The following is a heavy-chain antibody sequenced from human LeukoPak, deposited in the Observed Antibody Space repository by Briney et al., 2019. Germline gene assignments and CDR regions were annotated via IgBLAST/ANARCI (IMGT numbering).Heavy chain of an antibody. CDR3: ARDRGGSAFDI. J-gene: IGHJ3*02. CDR2: INSDGSST. V-gene: IGHV3-74*01. Sequence: GGSLRLSCAASGFTFSSYSMNWARQAPGKGLVWVSRINSDGSSTSYADSVKGRFTISRDNAKNTLYLQMNSLRAEDTAVYHCARDRGGSAFDILGQGTMVTVSS. D-gene: IGHD3-10*01. CDR1: GFTFSSYS.